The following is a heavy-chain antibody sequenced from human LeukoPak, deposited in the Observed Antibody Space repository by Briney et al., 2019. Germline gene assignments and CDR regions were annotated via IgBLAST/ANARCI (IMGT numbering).Heavy chain of an antibody. CDR3: ARVSGSCWYFGY. J-gene: IGHJ4*02. Sequence: PGGSLRLSCAASGFTFSDYDMSWIRQAPGKGLEWVSYISSSSSYTNYADSVKGRFTISRDNDKNSLYLQMNSLRAEDTAVYYCARVSGSCWYFGYWGQGTLVTVSS. CDR1: GFTFSDYD. V-gene: IGHV3-11*05. CDR2: ISSSSSYT. D-gene: IGHD6-19*01.